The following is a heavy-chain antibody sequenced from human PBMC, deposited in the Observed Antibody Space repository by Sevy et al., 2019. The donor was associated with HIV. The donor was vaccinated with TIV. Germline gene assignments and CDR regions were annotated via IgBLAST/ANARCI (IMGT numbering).Heavy chain of an antibody. CDR3: ATDISVEEGIAGVGTGICDF. D-gene: IGHD6-13*01. CDR2: INWNSGNI. CDR1: GFTFDEYG. J-gene: IGHJ4*02. Sequence: GGSLRLSCAASGFTFDEYGMHWVRQAPGKGLEWVSGINWNSGNIGYADSVKGRFTISRDNAKNSLYLQMNSLRAEDTALYCCATDISVEEGIAGVGTGICDFWGQGTLVTVSS. V-gene: IGHV3-9*01.